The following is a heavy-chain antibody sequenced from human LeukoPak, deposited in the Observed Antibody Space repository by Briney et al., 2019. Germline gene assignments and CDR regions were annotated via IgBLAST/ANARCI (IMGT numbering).Heavy chain of an antibody. CDR1: GFTFSSYA. CDR2: ISGNNRNT. J-gene: IGHJ5*02. V-gene: IGHV3-23*01. Sequence: PGGSLRLSCAGSGFTFSSYATTWVRQAPGKGLEWVSTISGNNRNTYYADSVKGRFTIPRDNSKNTLYLQMNSLRAEDTAIYYCAKVEWLGGVGNWFDPWGQGTLVTVSS. CDR3: AKVEWLGGVGNWFDP. D-gene: IGHD6-19*01.